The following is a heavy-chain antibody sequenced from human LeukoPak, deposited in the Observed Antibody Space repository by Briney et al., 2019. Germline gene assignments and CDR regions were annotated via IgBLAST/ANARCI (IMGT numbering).Heavy chain of an antibody. D-gene: IGHD1-14*01. V-gene: IGHV3-30-3*01. CDR2: ISYDGSNK. Sequence: PGGSLRLSCAASGFTFSSYAMHWVRQAPGKGLEWVAVISYDGSNKYYADSVKGRFTISRDNSKNTLYLQMNSLRAEDTAVYCCARDRQAWYTHFDYWGQGTLVTVSS. CDR3: ARDRQAWYTHFDY. J-gene: IGHJ4*02. CDR1: GFTFSSYA.